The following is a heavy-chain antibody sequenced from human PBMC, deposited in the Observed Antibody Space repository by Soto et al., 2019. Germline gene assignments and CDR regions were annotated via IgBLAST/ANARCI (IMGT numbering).Heavy chain of an antibody. J-gene: IGHJ5*02. D-gene: IGHD3-3*01. CDR2: IYYSGST. V-gene: IGHV4-59*01. CDR1: GGSISSYY. Sequence: ASETLSLTCTVSGGSISSYYWSWIRQPPGKGLEWIGYIYYSGSTNYNPSLKSRVTISVDTSKNQFSLKLSSVTAADTAVYYCARVVTIFGVVPGWFDPWGQGTLVTVS. CDR3: ARVVTIFGVVPGWFDP.